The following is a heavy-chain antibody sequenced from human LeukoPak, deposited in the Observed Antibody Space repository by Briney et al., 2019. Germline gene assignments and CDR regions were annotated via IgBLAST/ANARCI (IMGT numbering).Heavy chain of an antibody. CDR1: GFTLGDYA. CDR3: SGSTGPYYFDY. Sequence: GVSLRLSSTPSGFTLGDYAMRWVRQAPGRVVEWVGFIRSKDYGGTTECAASVKGRFTISRDDPKSIAYLQMNSLKTEDTALYYCSGSTGPYYFDYWGQGTLVTVSS. CDR2: IRSKDYGGTT. V-gene: IGHV3-49*04. J-gene: IGHJ4*02. D-gene: IGHD3-10*01.